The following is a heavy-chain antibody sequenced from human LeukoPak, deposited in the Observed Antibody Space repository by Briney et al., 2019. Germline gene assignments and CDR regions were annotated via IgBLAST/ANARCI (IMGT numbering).Heavy chain of an antibody. CDR2: ILYDGSNK. D-gene: IGHD3-22*01. J-gene: IGHJ4*02. CDR3: AKEYYYDSSGSYFDY. Sequence: PGGSLRLSCAASGFTFSIYGMHWVRQAPGKGLEGVAVILYDGSNKYYADSVKGRFTISRDNSKNTLYLQMSILGAEDTAVYYCAKEYYYDSSGSYFDYWGQGTQVTVSS. CDR1: GFTFSIYG. V-gene: IGHV3-30*18.